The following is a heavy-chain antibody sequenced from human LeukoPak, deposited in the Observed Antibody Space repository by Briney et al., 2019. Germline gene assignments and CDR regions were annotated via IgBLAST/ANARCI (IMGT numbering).Heavy chain of an antibody. CDR3: ARGAHYYGSGSYYPVYYGMDV. J-gene: IGHJ6*02. V-gene: IGHV1-8*01. D-gene: IGHD3-10*01. Sequence: GASVKVSCKASGYTFTSYDINWVRQATGQGLEWMGWMNPNSGNTGYAQKFQGRVTMTRNTSISTAYMELSSLRSEDTAVYYCARGAHYYGSGSYYPVYYGMDVWGQGTTVTVSS. CDR1: GYTFTSYD. CDR2: MNPNSGNT.